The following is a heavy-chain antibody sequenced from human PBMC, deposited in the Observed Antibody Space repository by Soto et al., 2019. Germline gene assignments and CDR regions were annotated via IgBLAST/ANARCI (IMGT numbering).Heavy chain of an antibody. CDR1: GGTFSSYA. V-gene: IGHV1-69*01. CDR2: IIPIFGTA. CDR3: ARDGEVDSSGWYLYYYGMDV. D-gene: IGHD6-19*01. J-gene: IGHJ6*02. Sequence: VQSGAEVKKPGSSVKVSCKASGGTFSSYAISWVRQAPGQGLEWMGGIIPIFGTANYAQKFQGRVTITADESTSTAYMELSSLRSEDTAVYYCARDGEVDSSGWYLYYYGMDVWGQGTTVTVSS.